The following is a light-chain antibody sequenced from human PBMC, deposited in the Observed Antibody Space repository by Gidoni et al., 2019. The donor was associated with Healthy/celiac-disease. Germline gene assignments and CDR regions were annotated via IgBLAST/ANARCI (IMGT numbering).Light chain of an antibody. CDR3: QSYDSSLSVV. J-gene: IGLJ2*01. V-gene: IGLV1-40*01. CDR2: GNS. Sequence: QSVLTQPPSASGPPGPGVTISCTGSSSNIGAGYDVHWYQQLPGTAPKLLIYGNSNRPSGVPDRFSGSKSGTSASLAITGLQAEDEADYYCQSYDSSLSVVFGGGTKLTVL. CDR1: SSNIGAGYD.